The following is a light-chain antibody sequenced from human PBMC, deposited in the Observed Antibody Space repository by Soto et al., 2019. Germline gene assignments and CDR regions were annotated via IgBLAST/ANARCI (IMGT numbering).Light chain of an antibody. Sequence: EIVLTQSPATLSLSPGDRATLSCRASQSVSNYLAWYQQKPGQAPRLLIYDVTNRAPGIPARFSGSGSGTDFTLTISSLEPEDFAVYYCQSLFTFGPGTKVDIK. CDR2: DVT. CDR1: QSVSNY. CDR3: QSLFT. V-gene: IGKV3-11*01. J-gene: IGKJ3*01.